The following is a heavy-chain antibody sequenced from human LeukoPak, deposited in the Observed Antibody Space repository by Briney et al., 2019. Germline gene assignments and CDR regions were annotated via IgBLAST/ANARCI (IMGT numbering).Heavy chain of an antibody. CDR1: GYTLTELS. CDR2: FDPEDGET. V-gene: IGHV1-24*01. J-gene: IGHJ4*02. D-gene: IGHD1-26*01. CDR3: ASGLVGATYFDY. Sequence: ASVKVSCKVSGYTLTELSMHWVRQAPGKGLEWMGGFDPEDGETIYAQKFQGRVTMTEDTSTDTAYMKLSSLRSEDTAVYYCASGLVGATYFDYWGQGTLVTVSS.